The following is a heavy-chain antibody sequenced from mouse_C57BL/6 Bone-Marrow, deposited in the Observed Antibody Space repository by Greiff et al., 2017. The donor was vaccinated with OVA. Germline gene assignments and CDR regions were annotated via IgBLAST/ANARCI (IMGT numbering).Heavy chain of an antibody. CDR2: IDPSDSYT. D-gene: IGHD2-3*01. V-gene: IGHV1-50*01. J-gene: IGHJ1*03. Sequence: QVQLQQPGAELVKPGASVKLSCKASGYTFTSYWMQWVKQRPGQGLEWIGEIDPSDSYTNYNQKFKGKATLTVDTSSSTAYMQLSRLTSADSAVYYGARFYDGYLYWYVDVWGTGTTVTVSS. CDR1: GYTFTSYW. CDR3: ARFYDGYLYWYVDV.